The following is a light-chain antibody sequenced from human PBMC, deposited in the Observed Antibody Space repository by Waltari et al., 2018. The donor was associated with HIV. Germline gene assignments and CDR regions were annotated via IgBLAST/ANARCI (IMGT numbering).Light chain of an antibody. CDR3: QQYGTSPWT. CDR1: QSVNTNY. Sequence: EIVLTLSPGTLSLSPGDRAILSCRASQSVNTNYLAWYQQKAGQAPRLVIYGASNRAAGIPDRFSSSGSGTDFTLSISRLGPEDFAVYYCQQYGTSPWTFGQGTNVEIK. J-gene: IGKJ1*01. V-gene: IGKV3-20*01. CDR2: GAS.